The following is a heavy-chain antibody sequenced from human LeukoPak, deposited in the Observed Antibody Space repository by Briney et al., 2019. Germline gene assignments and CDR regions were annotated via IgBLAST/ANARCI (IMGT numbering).Heavy chain of an antibody. J-gene: IGHJ4*02. CDR2: TSSSGGAT. V-gene: IGHV3-11*01. CDR1: GFIFSDYY. D-gene: IGHD1-26*01. CDR3: AKGRSGSYSPTWDY. Sequence: PGGSLRLSCAASGFIFSDYYMSWIRQVPGKGLEWVSYTSSSGGATYYAGFVKGRLTVSRDNAQNSLSLQMNSLRVEDTAVYYCAKGRSGSYSPTWDYWGQGTLVTVSS.